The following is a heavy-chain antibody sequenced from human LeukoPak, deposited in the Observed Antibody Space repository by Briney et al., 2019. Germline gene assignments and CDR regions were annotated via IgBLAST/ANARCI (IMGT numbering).Heavy chain of an antibody. CDR1: GFTCSNYW. Sequence: GGSLRLSCVASGFTCSNYWMCWVRQAPEKGLEWVANIRQDGSDKYSLDSVRGRFTISRDNADKSLFLEMDSLREEDTAVYYCARPLTIAGTWNFQNWGQGTLVTVSS. CDR3: ARPLTIAGTWNFQN. J-gene: IGHJ1*01. D-gene: IGHD1-20*01. V-gene: IGHV3-7*01. CDR2: IRQDGSDK.